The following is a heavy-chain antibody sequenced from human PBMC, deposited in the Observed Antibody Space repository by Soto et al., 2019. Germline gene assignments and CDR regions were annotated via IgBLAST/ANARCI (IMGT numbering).Heavy chain of an antibody. Sequence: GASVKVSCKASGYTFTSYGISWVRQAPGQGLEWMGWISAYNGNTNYAQKLQGRVTMTTDTSTSTAYMELRSLRSDDTAVYYCARLYYDFWSGYLPHGWFDPWGQGTLVTVSS. J-gene: IGHJ5*02. CDR3: ARLYYDFWSGYLPHGWFDP. CDR2: ISAYNGNT. D-gene: IGHD3-3*01. CDR1: GYTFTSYG. V-gene: IGHV1-18*01.